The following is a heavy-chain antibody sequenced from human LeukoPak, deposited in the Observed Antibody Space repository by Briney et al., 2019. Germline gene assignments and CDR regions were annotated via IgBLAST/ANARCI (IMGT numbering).Heavy chain of an antibody. CDR2: ISSSSSYI. D-gene: IGHD3-3*01. CDR3: ASYYDFWSGYYNPFDY. V-gene: IGHV3-21*01. J-gene: IGHJ4*02. Sequence: GGSLRLSCAASGFTFSSYSMNWVRQAPGKGLEWVSSISSSSSYIYYADSVKGRFTISRDNVKNSLYLQMNSLRAEDTAVYYCASYYDFWSGYYNPFDYWGQGTLVTVSS. CDR1: GFTFSSYS.